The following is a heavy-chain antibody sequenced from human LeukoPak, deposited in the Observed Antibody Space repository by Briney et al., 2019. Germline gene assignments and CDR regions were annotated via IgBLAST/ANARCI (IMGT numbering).Heavy chain of an antibody. CDR1: GFTFSNYG. CDR2: ISYDAKNY. V-gene: IGHV3-30*03. J-gene: IGHJ4*02. D-gene: IGHD6-19*01. Sequence: GGSLRLSCAASGFTFSNYGMHWVRQAPGKGLEWVAVISYDAKNYYYADSVKGRFTISRDNSKNTLFLDMSNLRVEDTALYYCARDLSAAFDFWGQGVLVTVSS. CDR3: ARDLSAAFDF.